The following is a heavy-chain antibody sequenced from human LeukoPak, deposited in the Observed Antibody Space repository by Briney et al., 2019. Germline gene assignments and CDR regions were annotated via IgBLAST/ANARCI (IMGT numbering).Heavy chain of an antibody. V-gene: IGHV4-38-2*02. CDR1: GFSISGGYY. Sequence: PSETLSLTCTVSGFSISGGYYWGWVRQPPGKGLEWIGSIYQSGRTNYNPSLKSPVTISVDTSKNQFSLKLSSVTAADTAVYYCARLPTDSSVDYWGQGTLVTVSS. J-gene: IGHJ4*02. CDR2: IYQSGRT. D-gene: IGHD3-22*01. CDR3: ARLPTDSSVDY.